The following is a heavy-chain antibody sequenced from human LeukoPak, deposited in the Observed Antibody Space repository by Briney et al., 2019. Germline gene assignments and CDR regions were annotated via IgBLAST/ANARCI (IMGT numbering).Heavy chain of an antibody. CDR3: ARARGRLLLVDY. Sequence: SETLSLTCTVSSGSITSYYWNWIRQPVGKGLEWIGRIYSIGSTDYNPSLKSRVTMSVDTSKNQFSLNLSSVTAADSAVYYCARARGRLLLVDYWGQGTLVTVSS. J-gene: IGHJ4*02. CDR1: SGSITSYY. D-gene: IGHD2-15*01. CDR2: IYSIGST. V-gene: IGHV4-4*07.